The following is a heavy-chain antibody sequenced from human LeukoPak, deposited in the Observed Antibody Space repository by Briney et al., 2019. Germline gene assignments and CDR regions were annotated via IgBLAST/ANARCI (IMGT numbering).Heavy chain of an antibody. Sequence: PSETLSLTCTVSGSSISSAYYWGWIRQPPGKGLEWIGNIYHSESTYYNPSLKSRVTISVDTSKNQFSLKLSSVTAADTAVYYCAREMRNLIPAATPFDYWGQGTLVTVSS. CDR3: AREMRNLIPAATPFDY. J-gene: IGHJ4*02. V-gene: IGHV4-38-2*02. CDR1: GSSISSAYY. CDR2: IYHSEST. D-gene: IGHD2-2*01.